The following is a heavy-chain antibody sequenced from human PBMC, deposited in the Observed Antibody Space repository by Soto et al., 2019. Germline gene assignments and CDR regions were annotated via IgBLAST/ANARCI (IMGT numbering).Heavy chain of an antibody. V-gene: IGHV1-8*01. D-gene: IGHD2-2*01. Sequence: ASVKVSCKASGYTYTNLDINWVRQASGQGLEWMGWMNPHSDTGFAQKFQGRVTLTRDTPTSTVYMELTSLRFDDTAVYYCARYQIPEGFTAWGQGTPVTVSS. CDR3: ARYQIPEGFTA. CDR2: MNPHSDT. J-gene: IGHJ5*02. CDR1: GYTYTNLD.